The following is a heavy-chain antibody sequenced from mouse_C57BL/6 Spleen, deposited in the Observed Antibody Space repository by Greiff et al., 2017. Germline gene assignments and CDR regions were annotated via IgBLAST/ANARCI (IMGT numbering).Heavy chain of an antibody. CDR2: INYDGSST. D-gene: IGHD2-12*01. CDR1: GFTFSDYY. V-gene: IGHV5-16*01. CDR3: ARAYDGAMDY. J-gene: IGHJ4*01. Sequence: EVMLVESEGGLVQPGSSMKLSCTASGFTFSDYYMAWVRQVPEKGLEWVANINYDGSSTYYLDSLKSRFIISRDNAKNILYLQRSSLKSEDTATYYCARAYDGAMDYWGQGTSVTVSS.